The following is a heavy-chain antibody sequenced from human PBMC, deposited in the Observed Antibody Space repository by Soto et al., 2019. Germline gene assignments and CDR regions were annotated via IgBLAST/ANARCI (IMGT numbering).Heavy chain of an antibody. Sequence: PGGSLRLSCAASGFTFSSYWMSWVRQAPGKGLEWVANIKQDGSEKYYVDSVKGRFTISRDNAKNSLYLQMNSLRAEDTAVYYCARDTGGATTGFYYYGMDGWGQGTRVSVCS. D-gene: IGHD3-9*01. CDR1: GFTFSSYW. CDR2: IKQDGSEK. J-gene: IGHJ6*02. CDR3: ARDTGGATTGFYYYGMDG. V-gene: IGHV3-7*01.